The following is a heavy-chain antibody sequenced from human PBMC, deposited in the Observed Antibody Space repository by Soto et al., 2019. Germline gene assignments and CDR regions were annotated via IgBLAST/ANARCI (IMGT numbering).Heavy chain of an antibody. CDR1: GYSFTSYW. D-gene: IGHD3-10*01. Sequence: GESLKLSCKGSGYSFTSYWIGWVRQMPGKGLEWMGIIYPGDSDTRYSPSFQGQVTISADKSISTAYLQWSSLKASDTAMYYCARLPMVRGVIQNMDVWGKGTTVTVSS. V-gene: IGHV5-51*01. CDR3: ARLPMVRGVIQNMDV. J-gene: IGHJ6*03. CDR2: IYPGDSDT.